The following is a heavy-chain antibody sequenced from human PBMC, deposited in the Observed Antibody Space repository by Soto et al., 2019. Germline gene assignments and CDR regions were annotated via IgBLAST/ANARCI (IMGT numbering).Heavy chain of an antibody. CDR2: ISYDGSNK. Sequence: GGSLRLSCAASGFTFSSYGMHWVRQAPGKGLEWVAVISYDGSNKYYADSVNGRFTISRDNSKNTLYLQMNSLRAEDTAVYYCAKSHQWPLFDYWGQGTLVTVSS. V-gene: IGHV3-30*18. CDR1: GFTFSSYG. CDR3: AKSHQWPLFDY. D-gene: IGHD6-19*01. J-gene: IGHJ4*02.